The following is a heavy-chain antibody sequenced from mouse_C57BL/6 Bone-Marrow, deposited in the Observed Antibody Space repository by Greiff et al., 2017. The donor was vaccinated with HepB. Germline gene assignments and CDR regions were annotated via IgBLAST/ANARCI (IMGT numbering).Heavy chain of an antibody. CDR1: GYTFTSYW. CDR2: IDPNSGDT. CDR3: ARGNDDDGGDYDMDY. D-gene: IGHD2-4*01. Sequence: QVQLQQPGAELVKPGASVTLSCKASGYTFTSYWMHWVKQRPGRGLEWIGRIDPNSGDTKYNEKFKSKATLTVDKPSSTAYMQLSSLTYENPAVDYCARGNDDDGGDYDMDYWGQGTSGTVSS. J-gene: IGHJ4*01. V-gene: IGHV1-72*01.